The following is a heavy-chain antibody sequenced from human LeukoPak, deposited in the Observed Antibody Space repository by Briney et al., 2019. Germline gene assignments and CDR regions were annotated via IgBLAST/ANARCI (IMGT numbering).Heavy chain of an antibody. V-gene: IGHV4-30-2*01. CDR2: IYHSGST. J-gene: IGHJ4*02. D-gene: IGHD3-9*01. CDR3: ARGQTGLGLDY. CDR1: GGSISSGGYS. Sequence: SETLSLTCAVSGGSISSGGYSWNWIRQPPGKGLEWIGYIYHSGSTYYNPSPKSRVTISVDRSKNQFSLKLSSVTAADTAVYYCARGQTGLGLDYWGQGTLVTVSS.